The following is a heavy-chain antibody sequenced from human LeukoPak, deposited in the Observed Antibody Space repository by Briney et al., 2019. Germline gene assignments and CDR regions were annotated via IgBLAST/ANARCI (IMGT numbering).Heavy chain of an antibody. CDR1: GGTFSSYA. D-gene: IGHD2-2*01. Sequence: SVKVSCKASGGTFSSYAISWVRQAPGQGLEWMGGIIPIFGTANYAQKFQGRVTITADASTSTAYMELSSLRSEDTAVYYCATYCSSTSCYIWGYYFDYWGQGTLVTVSS. J-gene: IGHJ4*02. V-gene: IGHV1-69*13. CDR3: ATYCSSTSCYIWGYYFDY. CDR2: IIPIFGTA.